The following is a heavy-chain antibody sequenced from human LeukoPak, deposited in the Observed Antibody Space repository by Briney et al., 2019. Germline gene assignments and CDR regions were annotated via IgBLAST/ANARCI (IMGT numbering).Heavy chain of an antibody. Sequence: GGSLRLSCAASGISFSGYGMSGVRQAPGKWLEWVSTLSSTGTTFYAGSVEGRFTISRANSENTLYLQMDSLRAADTALYYCARVGYSSSWFFFNFWGQGTLVTVSS. J-gene: IGHJ4*02. CDR2: LSSTGTT. CDR3: ARVGYSSSWFFFNF. D-gene: IGHD6-13*01. CDR1: GISFSGYG. V-gene: IGHV3-23*01.